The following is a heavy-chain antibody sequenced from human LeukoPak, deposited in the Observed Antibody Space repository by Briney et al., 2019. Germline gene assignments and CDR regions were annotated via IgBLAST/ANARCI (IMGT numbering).Heavy chain of an antibody. CDR3: ARDEQQLAYTYYYYYYGMDV. CDR2: IIPIFGTA. CDR1: GGTFSSYA. J-gene: IGHJ6*02. D-gene: IGHD6-13*01. V-gene: IGHV1-69*13. Sequence: ASVKVSCKASGGTFSSYAISWVRQAPGQGLEWMGGIIPIFGTANYAQKLQGRVTITADESTSTAYMELSSLRSEDTAVYYCARDEQQLAYTYYYYYYGMDVWGQGTTVTVSS.